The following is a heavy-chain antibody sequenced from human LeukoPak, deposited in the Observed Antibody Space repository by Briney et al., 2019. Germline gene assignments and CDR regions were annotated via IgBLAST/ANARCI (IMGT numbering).Heavy chain of an antibody. CDR2: IKQDGSEK. V-gene: IGHV3-7*01. J-gene: IGHJ4*02. CDR3: ARERGGPYCSSTSRYWEPLDY. CDR1: GFTFSSYW. D-gene: IGHD2-2*01. Sequence: GGSLRLSCAASGFTFSSYWMSWVRQAPGKGLEWVAHIKQDGSEKYYVDSVKGRFTISRDNAKNSLYLQMNSLRAEDTAVYYCARERGGPYCSSTSRYWEPLDYWGQGTLVTVSS.